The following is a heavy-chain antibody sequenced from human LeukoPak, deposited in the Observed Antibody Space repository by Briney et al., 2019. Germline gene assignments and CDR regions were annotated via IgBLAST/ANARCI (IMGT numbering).Heavy chain of an antibody. CDR3: ARRNPTYYYDSSGYYGNWFDP. D-gene: IGHD3-22*01. CDR2: IYYSGST. J-gene: IGHJ5*02. CDR1: GGSISSGDYY. V-gene: IGHV4-30-4*08. Sequence: SETLSLTCTVSGGSISSGDYYWSWIRQPPGKGLEWIGYIYYSGSTYYNPSLKSRVTISVDTSKNQFSLKLSSVTAADTAVYYSARRNPTYYYDSSGYYGNWFDPWGQGTLVTVSS.